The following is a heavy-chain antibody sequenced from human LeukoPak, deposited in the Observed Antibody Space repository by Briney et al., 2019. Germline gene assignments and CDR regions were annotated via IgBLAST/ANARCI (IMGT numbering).Heavy chain of an antibody. CDR2: IYTSGST. CDR3: ARDSPRSQWHDAFDI. CDR1: GGSISSYY. J-gene: IGHJ3*02. V-gene: IGHV4-4*07. Sequence: PSETLSLTCTVSGGSISSYYWGWIRQPAGKGLEWIGRIYTSGSTNYNPSLKSRVTMSVDTSKNQFSLKLSSVTAADTAVYYCARDSPRSQWHDAFDIWGQGTMVTVSS. D-gene: IGHD6-19*01.